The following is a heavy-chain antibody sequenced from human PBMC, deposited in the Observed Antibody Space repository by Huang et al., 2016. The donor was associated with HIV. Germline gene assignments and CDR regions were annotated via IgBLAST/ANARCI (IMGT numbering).Heavy chain of an antibody. CDR2: ISYDGSDK. J-gene: IGHJ4*02. CDR3: AREVVVADF. CDR1: GFTFTAYA. V-gene: IGHV3-30-3*01. D-gene: IGHD2-21*01. Sequence: QVQLVESGGGVVQPGRSLRLSCAASGFTFTAYAMHWVRQAPGKGLEWVAVISYDGSDKYYVDSVKGRFTISRDNSKDTLYLQMNSLRAEDTAVYYCAREVVVADFWGQGTLVTVTS.